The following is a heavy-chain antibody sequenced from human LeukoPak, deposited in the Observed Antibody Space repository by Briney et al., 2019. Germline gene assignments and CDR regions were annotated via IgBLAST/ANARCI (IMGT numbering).Heavy chain of an antibody. CDR3: ARDSSGYYGDYYYYMDV. Sequence: GGSLRLSCAASGLTFRSYAMNWVRQAPGKGLEWVSAISGSGGSTYYADSVKGRFTISRDNSKNTLYLQMNSLRAEDTAVYYCARDSSGYYGDYYYYMDVWGKGTTVTVSS. J-gene: IGHJ6*03. D-gene: IGHD3-22*01. V-gene: IGHV3-23*01. CDR1: GLTFRSYA. CDR2: ISGSGGST.